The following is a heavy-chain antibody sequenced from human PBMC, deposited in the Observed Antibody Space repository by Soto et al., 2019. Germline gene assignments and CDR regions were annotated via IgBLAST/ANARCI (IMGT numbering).Heavy chain of an antibody. D-gene: IGHD2-15*01. CDR2: IKEDGSDK. J-gene: IGHJ4*02. CDR3: ARYGGLIDD. V-gene: IGHV3-7*05. CDR1: GFSFSTHW. Sequence: EVQLVESGGGLVQPGGSLRLSCTASGFSFSTHWMTWVRQAPGKGLEGVASIKEDGSDKYYVDVVKGRFTNSRDNAEKSLYLQMNSLRAEDTAMYHCARYGGLIDDWGQGTLVTVSS.